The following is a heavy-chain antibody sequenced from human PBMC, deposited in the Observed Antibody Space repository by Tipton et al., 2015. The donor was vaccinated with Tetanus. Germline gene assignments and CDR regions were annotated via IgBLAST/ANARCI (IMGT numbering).Heavy chain of an antibody. CDR2: ISYSGSS. J-gene: IGHJ4*02. CDR3: ARDQARGARGWNYFDY. Sequence: TLSLTCTVSGGSISSGSYYWSWIRQHPGRGLEWIGYISYSGSSHYSPSLKSRVTMSADTSKNQFSLKLRSVTAADTAIYYCARDQARGARGWNYFDYWGQGTLVTVSS. CDR1: GGSISSGSYY. V-gene: IGHV4-31*03. D-gene: IGHD1-26*01.